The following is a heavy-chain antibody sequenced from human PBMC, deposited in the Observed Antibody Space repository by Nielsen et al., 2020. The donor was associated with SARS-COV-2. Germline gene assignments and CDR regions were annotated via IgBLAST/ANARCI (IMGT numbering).Heavy chain of an antibody. Sequence: GGSLRLSCAASGFTFSSYSMNWVRQAPGKGLEWVSSISSSSSYIYYADSVKGRFTISRDNAKNSLYLQMNSLRAEDTAVYYCARDMDPPLGTIVGATRGDYWGQGTLVTVSS. D-gene: IGHD1-26*01. V-gene: IGHV3-21*01. J-gene: IGHJ4*02. CDR2: ISSSSSYI. CDR1: GFTFSSYS. CDR3: ARDMDPPLGTIVGATRGDY.